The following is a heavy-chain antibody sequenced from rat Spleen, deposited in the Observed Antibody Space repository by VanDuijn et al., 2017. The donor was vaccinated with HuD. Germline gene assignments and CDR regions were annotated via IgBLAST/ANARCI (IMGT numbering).Heavy chain of an antibody. V-gene: IGHV2S61*01. CDR1: GFSLSRHG. CDR2: IWGNGNT. D-gene: IGHD1-12*03. J-gene: IGHJ2*01. CDR3: ASKYYYDGYYRDY. Sequence: QVHLKESGPGRVQPSQTLSLTCTVSGFSLSRHGVIWVRQPPGKGLEWMGVIWGNGNTNYTSALKSRLSISRDTSKSQVFLKMNNLQTEDTAMYFCASKYYYDGYYRDYWGQGVMVTVSS.